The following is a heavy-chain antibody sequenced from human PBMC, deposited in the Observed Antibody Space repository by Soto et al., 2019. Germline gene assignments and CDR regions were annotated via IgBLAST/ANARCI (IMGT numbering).Heavy chain of an antibody. CDR2: INPNSGGT. Sequence: ASVKVSCKASGYTFTGYYMHWVRQAPGQGLEWMGWINPNSGGTNYAQKFQGWVTMARDTSISTAYMELSRLRSDDTAVYYCATDPNYDFWSGLGHYWGQGTLVTVSS. V-gene: IGHV1-2*04. CDR1: GYTFTGYY. D-gene: IGHD3-3*01. J-gene: IGHJ4*02. CDR3: ATDPNYDFWSGLGHY.